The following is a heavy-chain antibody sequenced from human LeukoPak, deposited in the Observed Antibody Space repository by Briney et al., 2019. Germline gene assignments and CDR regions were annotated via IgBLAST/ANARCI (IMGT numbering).Heavy chain of an antibody. CDR2: ISDDGSRQ. J-gene: IGHJ4*02. Sequence: GGSLRLSCAATGFTFSNYAIHWGRQAPGKGLEWVAFISDDGSRQHYADSVKGRFTISRDNSKNTLDLQMNSLRAEDTAVYYCVKDRTGTYTLDYWGQGTLVTVSS. CDR3: VKDRTGTYTLDY. D-gene: IGHD3-10*01. V-gene: IGHV3-30-3*01. CDR1: GFTFSNYA.